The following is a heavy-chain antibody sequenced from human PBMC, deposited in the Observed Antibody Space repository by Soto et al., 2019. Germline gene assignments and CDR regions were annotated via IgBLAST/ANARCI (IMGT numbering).Heavy chain of an antibody. Sequence: LRLSCAASGFIFTSYSMNWVRQAPGKGLEWVSSISSSSSYIYYADSVKGRSTISRDNAKNSLYLQMSSLRAEDTAVYYCARDSGSSSEYYGMAVWGQGTTVTVSS. J-gene: IGHJ6*02. CDR1: GFIFTSYS. CDR3: ARDSGSSSEYYGMAV. D-gene: IGHD6-13*01. CDR2: ISSSSSYI. V-gene: IGHV3-21*01.